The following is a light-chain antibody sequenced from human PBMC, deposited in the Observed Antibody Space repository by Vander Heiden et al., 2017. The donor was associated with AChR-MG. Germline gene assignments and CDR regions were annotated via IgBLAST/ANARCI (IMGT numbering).Light chain of an antibody. CDR2: AAS. Sequence: DIQMTQSPSSPSASVGDRVTITCRASQRISSYLNWYQQKPGKAPKLLIYAASSLQSGVPSRFSGSGSGTDFTLTISMLQPEDFATYYCQQRDSTPQTFGQGTKLEIK. CDR1: QRISSY. CDR3: QQRDSTPQT. J-gene: IGKJ2*01. V-gene: IGKV1-39*01.